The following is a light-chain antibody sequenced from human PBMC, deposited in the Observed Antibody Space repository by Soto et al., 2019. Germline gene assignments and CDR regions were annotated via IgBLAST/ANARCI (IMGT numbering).Light chain of an antibody. V-gene: IGKV1-9*01. CDR1: QGISSY. Sequence: DIQLTQSPSFLSASVGDRVTITCRASQGISSYLAWYQQKPGKGPKLLIYAASTLQSGVPSRFSGSGFGTEFTLTISSLQPEDFATYYCQQLNSYLQTFGGGTKVEIK. J-gene: IGKJ4*01. CDR3: QQLNSYLQT. CDR2: AAS.